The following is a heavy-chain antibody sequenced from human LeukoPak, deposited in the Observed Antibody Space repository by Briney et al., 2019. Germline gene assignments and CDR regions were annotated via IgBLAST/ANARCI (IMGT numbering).Heavy chain of an antibody. V-gene: IGHV1-46*01. Sequence: ASVKVSCTASGYTFTSYYMHWVRQAPGQGLEWMGIINPSGGSTSYAQKFQGRVTMTRDTSISTAYMELSRLRSDDTAVYYCARSRSGSPDYWGQGTLVTVSS. CDR1: GYTFTSYY. D-gene: IGHD3-10*01. CDR2: INPSGGST. CDR3: ARSRSGSPDY. J-gene: IGHJ4*02.